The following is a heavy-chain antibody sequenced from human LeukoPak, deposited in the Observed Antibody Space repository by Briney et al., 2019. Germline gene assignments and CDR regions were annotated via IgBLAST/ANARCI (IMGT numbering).Heavy chain of an antibody. J-gene: IGHJ3*02. CDR2: IYTSGST. CDR1: GGSISSGSYY. V-gene: IGHV4-61*02. CDR3: ARDYYDSSGYWGDAFDI. D-gene: IGHD3-22*01. Sequence: TLSLTCTVSGGSISSGSYYWRWIRQPAGKELEWIGRIYTSGSTNYNPSLKSRVTISVDTSKNQFSLKLSSVTAAATAVYYCARDYYDSSGYWGDAFDIWGQGTMVTVSS.